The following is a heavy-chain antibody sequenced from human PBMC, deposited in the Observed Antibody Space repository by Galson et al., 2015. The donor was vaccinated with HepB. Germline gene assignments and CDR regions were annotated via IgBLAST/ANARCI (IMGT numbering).Heavy chain of an antibody. CDR1: GFTFSTYP. J-gene: IGHJ3*02. Sequence: SLRLSCAASGFTFSTYPMHWVRQAPGKGLEWVAFISYDASNTYYADSVKGRFTISRDNAKKTLYMEMNSLRLEDTAVYYCARSPSQYYESGFYAFDIWGQGTMVTVSS. D-gene: IGHD3-22*01. V-gene: IGHV3-30*04. CDR2: ISYDASNT. CDR3: ARSPSQYYESGFYAFDI.